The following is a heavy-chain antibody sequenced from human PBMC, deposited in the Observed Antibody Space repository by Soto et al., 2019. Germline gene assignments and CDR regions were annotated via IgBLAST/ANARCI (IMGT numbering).Heavy chain of an antibody. CDR3: AKAYFVWSSEQPYYFDY. Sequence: EVQLLDSGGGLVQPGGSLRLSCAASGFTFSNYAMTWVRQGPGKGLEWVSGISGSGGRSYYVDSVKGRLTISRDNSKSTLYLQMNSLRAEDTAVYYCAKAYFVWSSEQPYYFDYWGQGTLVTVSS. D-gene: IGHD3-16*01. J-gene: IGHJ4*02. CDR2: ISGSGGRS. V-gene: IGHV3-23*01. CDR1: GFTFSNYA.